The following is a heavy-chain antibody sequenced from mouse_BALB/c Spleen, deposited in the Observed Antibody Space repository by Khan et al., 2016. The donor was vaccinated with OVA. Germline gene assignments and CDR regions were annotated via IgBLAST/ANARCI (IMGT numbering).Heavy chain of an antibody. D-gene: IGHD1-1*02. CDR1: GYTFTSYY. CDR3: TRSGWAAFAY. J-gene: IGHJ3*01. CDR2: INPSNGGT. Sequence: VQLQQSGAELVKPGASVKLSCKASGYTFTSYYIYWVKQRPGQGLEWIGGINPSNGGTYFNEKFESKATLTVAKSSSTAFMQVSSLTSEDSAVYYCTRSGWAAFAYWGQGTLVTVSA. V-gene: IGHV1S81*02.